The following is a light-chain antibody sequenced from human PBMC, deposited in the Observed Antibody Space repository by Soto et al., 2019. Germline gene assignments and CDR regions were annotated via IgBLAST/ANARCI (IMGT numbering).Light chain of an antibody. V-gene: IGKV1-39*01. CDR2: AAS. CDR3: QQSYTTPQSWT. Sequence: DIQMTQSAYSLFASIGDRVTITCRASQSISSYLNWYQQKPGKAPKLLXXAASALQSGVGSGFSGSGTGSGIAVTISSLQPEDFATYFCQQSYTTPQSWTFGQGTNVDIK. J-gene: IGKJ1*01. CDR1: QSISSY.